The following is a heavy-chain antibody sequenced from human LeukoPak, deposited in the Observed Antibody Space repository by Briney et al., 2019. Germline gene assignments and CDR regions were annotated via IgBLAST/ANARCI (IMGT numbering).Heavy chain of an antibody. CDR2: IHTNGRT. D-gene: IGHD3-10*01. CDR3: TRRAPTSYGHYLDS. Sequence: SETLSLTCPVSGDSISSYYWSWIRHTPGKGLEWIGYIHTNGRTNYSPSLKSRVTMSVDSSKNQLSLMLSSVTASDTAVYYCTRRAPTSYGHYLDSWGQGTLFTVSS. J-gene: IGHJ4*02. V-gene: IGHV4-4*09. CDR1: GDSISSYY.